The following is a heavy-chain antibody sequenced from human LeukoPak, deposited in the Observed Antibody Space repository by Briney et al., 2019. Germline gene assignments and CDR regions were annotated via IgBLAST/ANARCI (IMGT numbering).Heavy chain of an antibody. Sequence: GGSLRLSCAASGFTFSDYYMSWIRQAPGKGLEWVSYISSSGSTIYYADSVKGRFTISRDNAKNSLYLQMNSLRAEDTAVYYCAKDTDSSGSDAFDIWGQGTMVTVSS. J-gene: IGHJ3*02. CDR3: AKDTDSSGSDAFDI. CDR1: GFTFSDYY. CDR2: ISSSGSTI. D-gene: IGHD3-22*01. V-gene: IGHV3-11*01.